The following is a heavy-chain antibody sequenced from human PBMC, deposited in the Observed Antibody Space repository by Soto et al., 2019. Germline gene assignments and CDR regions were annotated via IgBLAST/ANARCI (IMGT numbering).Heavy chain of an antibody. CDR2: IYYSGST. V-gene: IGHV4-39*01. CDR3: ARKDYYGSGKEGYYYMDV. CDR1: GGSISSSSYY. D-gene: IGHD3-10*01. Sequence: SETLSLTCTVSGGSISSSSYYWGWIRQPPGKGLEWIGSIYYSGSTYYNPSLKSRVTISVDTSKNQFSLKLSSVTAADTAVYYCARKDYYGSGKEGYYYMDVWGKGTTVTVSS. J-gene: IGHJ6*03.